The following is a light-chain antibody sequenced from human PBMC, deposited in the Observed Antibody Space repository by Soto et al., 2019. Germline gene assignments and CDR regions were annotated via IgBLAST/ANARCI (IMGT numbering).Light chain of an antibody. CDR1: SSNVGSNS. V-gene: IGLV1-44*01. CDR3: AAWDDSLLGQVV. J-gene: IGLJ2*01. CDR2: NDD. Sequence: QSVLTQPPSTSGIPGQRVTISCSGSSSNVGSNSVNWHQQLPGAAPKLLIYNDDQRPSGVPARVSGSKSGTSASLAISGLQSEDEADYYCAAWDDSLLGQVVFGGGTKLTVL.